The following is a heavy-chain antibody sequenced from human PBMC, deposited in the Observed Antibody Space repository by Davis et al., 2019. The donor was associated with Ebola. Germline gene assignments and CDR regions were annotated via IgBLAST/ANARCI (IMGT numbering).Heavy chain of an antibody. J-gene: IGHJ4*02. D-gene: IGHD5-12*01. CDR1: GFTFSSFA. V-gene: IGHV3-30*09. CDR3: AKDHRFIVAAVTGLDY. Sequence: GGSLRLSCTASGFTFSSFAMHWVRQAPGKGLDWVAVISYDGLNQHYGDSVKGRFAISRDNYKNTLYLQMNSLRDEDTAVYFCAKDHRFIVAAVTGLDYWGQGTPVTVSS. CDR2: ISYDGLNQ.